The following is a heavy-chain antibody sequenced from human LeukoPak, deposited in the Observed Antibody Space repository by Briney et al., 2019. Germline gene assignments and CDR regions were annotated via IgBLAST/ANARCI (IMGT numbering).Heavy chain of an antibody. CDR2: IYSGGST. Sequence: PGGSLRLSCAASEFTVTTNHMTWVRQAPGKGLEWVSVIYSGGSTYYADSVKGRFTISRDNSKNTLYLQMNSLRAEDTAVYYCARVGSELQFDYWGQGTLVTVSS. J-gene: IGHJ4*02. D-gene: IGHD3-10*01. CDR3: ARVGSELQFDY. CDR1: EFTVTTNH. V-gene: IGHV3-66*01.